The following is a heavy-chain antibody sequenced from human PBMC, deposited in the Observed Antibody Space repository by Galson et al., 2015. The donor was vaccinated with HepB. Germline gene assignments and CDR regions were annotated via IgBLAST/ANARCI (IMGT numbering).Heavy chain of an antibody. CDR3: ARGDGGDY. CDR1: GFTFDEYG. V-gene: IGHV3-20*01. CDR2: INWNDGSI. Sequence: SLRLSCAVSGFTFDEYGMSWVRQAPGKGLEWVSGINWNDGSIGYADSVKGQFTISRDNAKNSLYLQMNSLRVEDTALYHCARGDGGDYWGPGTLVTVSS. D-gene: IGHD5-24*01. J-gene: IGHJ4*02.